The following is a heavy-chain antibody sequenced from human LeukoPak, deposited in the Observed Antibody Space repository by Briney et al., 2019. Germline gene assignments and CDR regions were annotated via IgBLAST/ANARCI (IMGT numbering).Heavy chain of an antibody. J-gene: IGHJ4*02. V-gene: IGHV3-30*02. CDR1: GFTLSNYG. CDR2: IRYDGSNK. D-gene: IGHD3-10*01. Sequence: GGSLRLSCAASGFTLSNYGMHWVRQAPGKGLEWVAFIRYDGSNKYYADSVKGRFTISRDNSENTLYLQMNSLRAEDTAVYYCAKSTMVRGVPPLYWGQGTLVTVSS. CDR3: AKSTMVRGVPPLY.